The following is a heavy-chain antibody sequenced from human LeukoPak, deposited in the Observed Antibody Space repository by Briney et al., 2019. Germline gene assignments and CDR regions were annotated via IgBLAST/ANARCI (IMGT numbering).Heavy chain of an antibody. J-gene: IGHJ3*02. Sequence: SETLSLTCTVSGGSISSYYWSWIRQPPGKGLEWIGYIYYSGSTYYNPSLKSRVTISVDTSKNQFSLKLSSVTAADTAVYYCAAAGRIDAFDIWGQGTMVTVSS. CDR2: IYYSGST. V-gene: IGHV4-59*12. CDR1: GGSISSYY. CDR3: AAAGRIDAFDI. D-gene: IGHD6-13*01.